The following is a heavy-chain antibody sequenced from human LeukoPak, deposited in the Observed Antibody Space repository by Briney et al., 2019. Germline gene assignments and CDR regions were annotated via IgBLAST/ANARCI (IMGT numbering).Heavy chain of an antibody. D-gene: IGHD6-13*01. CDR3: ARSARSSSWYEGYYFDY. CDR2: IKQDGSEK. J-gene: IGHJ4*02. Sequence: GGSLRLSCAASGFTFSRYWMSWVRQAPGKGLEWVANIKQDGSEKYYVDSVKGRFTISRDNAKNSLYLQMNSLRAEDTAVYYCARSARSSSWYEGYYFDYWGQGTLVTVSS. CDR1: GFTFSRYW. V-gene: IGHV3-7*01.